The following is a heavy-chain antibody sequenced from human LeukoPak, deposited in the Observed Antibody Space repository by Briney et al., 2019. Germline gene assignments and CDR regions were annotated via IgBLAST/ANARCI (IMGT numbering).Heavy chain of an antibody. CDR2: IIPIFGTA. CDR1: GGTFSSYA. CDR3: AGTPPLRNYMDV. V-gene: IGHV1-69*13. D-gene: IGHD1-7*01. J-gene: IGHJ6*03. Sequence: SVKVSCKASGGTFSSYAISWVRQAPGQGLEWMGGIIPIFGTANYAQKFQGRVTIIADESTSTAYMELSSLRSEDTAVYYCAGTPPLRNYMDVWGKGTTVTVSS.